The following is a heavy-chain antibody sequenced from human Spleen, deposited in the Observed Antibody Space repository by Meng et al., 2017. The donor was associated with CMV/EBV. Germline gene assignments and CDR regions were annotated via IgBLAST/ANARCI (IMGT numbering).Heavy chain of an antibody. CDR2: INPHSGAT. CDR1: FTFTDHY. D-gene: IGHD3-10*01. J-gene: IGHJ5*02. Sequence: FTFTDHYMHWVRQAPGQGLEWMGWINPHSGATQYAQKFQGRVIMTRDTSISTAYVELSRLRFDDTAVYFCARNVYNSGNYYSNWFDPWGQGTLVTVSS. V-gene: IGHV1-2*02. CDR3: ARNVYNSGNYYSNWFDP.